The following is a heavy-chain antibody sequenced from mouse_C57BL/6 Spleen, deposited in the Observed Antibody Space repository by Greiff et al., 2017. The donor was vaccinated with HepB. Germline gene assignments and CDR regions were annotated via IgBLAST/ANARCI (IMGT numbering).Heavy chain of an antibody. CDR3: ARWTYSNYLRDYAMDY. J-gene: IGHJ4*01. D-gene: IGHD2-5*01. CDR2: INPGSGGT. V-gene: IGHV1-54*01. CDR1: GYAFTNYL. Sequence: QVHVKQSGAELVRPGTSVKVSCKASGYAFTNYLIEWVKQRPGQGLEWIGVINPGSGGTNYNEKFKGKATLTADKSSSTAYMQLSSLTSEDSAVYFCARWTYSNYLRDYAMDYWGQGTSVTVSS.